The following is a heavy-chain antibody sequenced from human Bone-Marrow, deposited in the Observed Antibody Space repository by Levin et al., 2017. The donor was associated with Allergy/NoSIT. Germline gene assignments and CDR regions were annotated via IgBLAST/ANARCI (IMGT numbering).Heavy chain of an antibody. CDR2: MYHSGST. CDR3: ARPLREYNYGLFEH. Sequence: SETLSLTCTVSGASISSSNYYWGWIRQPPGKGLEWIGSMYHSGSTDFNPSLESRVTLSVDTSKNQFSLKLRSVTAADTAVYYCARPLREYNYGLFEHWGQGGLVTVSS. CDR1: GASISSSNYY. D-gene: IGHD5-18*01. J-gene: IGHJ4*02. V-gene: IGHV4-39*01.